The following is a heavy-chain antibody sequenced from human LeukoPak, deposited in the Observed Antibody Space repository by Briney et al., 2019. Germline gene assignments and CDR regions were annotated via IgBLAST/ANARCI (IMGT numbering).Heavy chain of an antibody. V-gene: IGHV3-30*03. CDR3: ARDWRNGETTATGFDY. CDR1: GFTFSSYG. J-gene: IGHJ4*02. CDR2: ISYDGSNK. Sequence: GGSLRLSCAASGFTFSSYGMHWVRQAPGKGLEWVALISYDGSNKYYADSVQGRFTISRDNAKNSLYLQMNSLRAEDTAVYYCARDWRNGETTATGFDYWGQGTLVTVSS. D-gene: IGHD4-17*01.